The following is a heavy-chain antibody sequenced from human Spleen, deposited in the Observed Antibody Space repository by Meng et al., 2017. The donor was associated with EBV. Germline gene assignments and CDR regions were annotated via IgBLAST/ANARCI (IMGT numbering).Heavy chain of an antibody. CDR3: ARGGLWELSFYW. CDR1: GDSISSGAYY. D-gene: IGHD3-16*02. J-gene: IGHJ4*02. V-gene: IGHV4-30-4*01. CDR2: IFYSGST. Sequence: LEESGPELVKPSHTLSLTCDVLGDSISSGAYYWTWIRQPPGKGLEWIGYIFYSGSTYYNPSLKSRLTISIDTSKNQFSLKLSSVTAADTAVYYCARGGLWELSFYWWGQGTLVTVSS.